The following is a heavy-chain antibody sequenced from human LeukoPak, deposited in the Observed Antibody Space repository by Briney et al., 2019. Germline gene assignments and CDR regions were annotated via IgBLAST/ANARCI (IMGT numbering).Heavy chain of an antibody. D-gene: IGHD6-13*01. Sequence: GESLKISCKGSGYSFTSYWIGWVRQMPGKGLEWMGIIYPGDSDTRYSPSFQGQVTISADKSISTAYPQWSSLKASDTAMYYCARLGVAAAGTSWFDPWGQGTLVTVSS. V-gene: IGHV5-51*01. CDR1: GYSFTSYW. J-gene: IGHJ5*02. CDR3: ARLGVAAAGTSWFDP. CDR2: IYPGDSDT.